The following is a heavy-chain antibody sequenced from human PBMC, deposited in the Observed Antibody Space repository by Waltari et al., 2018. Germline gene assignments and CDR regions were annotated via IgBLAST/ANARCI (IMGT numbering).Heavy chain of an antibody. J-gene: IGHJ4*02. V-gene: IGHV3-49*04. CDR1: GFPFGDYA. CDR2: IRSKAYGGTT. D-gene: IGHD5-12*01. CDR3: TREATDY. Sequence: EVPLVESGGGLVQPGRSLRLTCHASGFPFGDYARSWVRQAPGKGLEWVGFIRSKAYGGTTEYAASVKGRFTISRDDSKSIAYLQMNSLKTEDTAVYYCTREATDYWGQGTLVTVSS.